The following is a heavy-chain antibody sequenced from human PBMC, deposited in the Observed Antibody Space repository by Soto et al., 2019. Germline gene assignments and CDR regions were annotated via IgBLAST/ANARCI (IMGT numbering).Heavy chain of an antibody. J-gene: IGHJ4*02. CDR2: ISGYNGNT. CDR3: ARDQWTLDHSRGWYGD. Sequence: VQLVQAGGEVNQPGASVKVSCKASGYSFISYCISWVRQAPGQGLAWMGWISGYNGNTKYAQKLHGRVTMTTDTSTSTVYMELRSLRSDDTAVYYCARDQWTLDHSRGWYGDWGQGTLVTVSS. CDR1: GYSFISYC. D-gene: IGHD6-19*01. V-gene: IGHV1-18*04.